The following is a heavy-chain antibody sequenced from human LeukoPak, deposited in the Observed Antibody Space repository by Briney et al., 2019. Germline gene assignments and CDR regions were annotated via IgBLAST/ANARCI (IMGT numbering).Heavy chain of an antibody. V-gene: IGHV1-2*02. CDR1: GYTFTCYY. J-gene: IGHJ6*02. Sequence: ASVKVSCKAAGYTFTCYYMHWVRQAPGQGLEWMGWINPNSSGTNYAQKFQGRVTMTRDTSLRPAYMELRTLRSDDTAVYYCARDYVGVVTATRYYYGMDVWGQGTTVTVSS. CDR2: INPNSSGT. CDR3: ARDYVGVVTATRYYYGMDV. D-gene: IGHD2-15*01.